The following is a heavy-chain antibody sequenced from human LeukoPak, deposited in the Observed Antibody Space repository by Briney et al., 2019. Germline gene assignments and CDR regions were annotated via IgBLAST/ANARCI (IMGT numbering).Heavy chain of an antibody. CDR1: GFTFSGSA. CDR2: IRSKANSYAT. CDR3: TRLGAARAFDY. V-gene: IGHV3-73*01. J-gene: IGHJ4*02. D-gene: IGHD6-6*01. Sequence: GGSLRLSCAASGFTFSGSATHWVRQASGKGLEWVGRIRSKANSYATAYAASVKGRFTTSRDDSKNTAYLQMNSLKTEDTAVYYCTRLGAARAFDYWGQGTLVTVSS.